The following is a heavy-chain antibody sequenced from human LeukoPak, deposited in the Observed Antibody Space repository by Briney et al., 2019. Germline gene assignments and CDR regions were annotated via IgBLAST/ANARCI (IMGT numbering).Heavy chain of an antibody. Sequence: ASVKVSCKASGYTFTSYGISWVRQAPGQGLEWMGWISAYNGNTNYAQKLQGRVTMTTDTSTSTAYMELRSLRSDDTAVYYCARGRIAVAGSIIHYYYYMDVWGKGTTVTVSS. CDR1: GYTFTSYG. D-gene: IGHD6-19*01. V-gene: IGHV1-18*01. CDR2: ISAYNGNT. CDR3: ARGRIAVAGSIIHYYYYMDV. J-gene: IGHJ6*03.